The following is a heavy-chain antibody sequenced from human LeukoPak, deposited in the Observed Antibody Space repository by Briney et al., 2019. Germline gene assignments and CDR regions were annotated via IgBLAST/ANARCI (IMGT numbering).Heavy chain of an antibody. CDR2: IIPIFGTA. CDR1: GGTFSSYA. V-gene: IGHV1-69*13. D-gene: IGHD2-2*01. J-gene: IGHJ6*02. CDR3: ARGSTIRIPRHRYCSSTSCSKAHHYYYYGMDV. Sequence: GASVKVSCKASGGTFSSYAISWVRQAPGQGLEWMGGIIPIFGTANYAQKFQGRVTITADESTSTAYMELSSLRSEDTAVYYCARGSTIRIPRHRYCSSTSCSKAHHYYYYGMDVWGQGTTVTVSS.